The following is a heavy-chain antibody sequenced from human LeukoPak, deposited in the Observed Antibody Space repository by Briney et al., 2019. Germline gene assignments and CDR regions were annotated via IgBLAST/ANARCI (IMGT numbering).Heavy chain of an antibody. Sequence: GGSLRLSCAASGFTFSSYGMSWVRQAPGKGLEWVSAISGSGGSTYYADSVKGRFTISRDNAKNSLYLQMNSLRAEDTAVYYCAREKWLRYYMDVWGKGTTVTVSS. J-gene: IGHJ6*03. CDR3: AREKWLRYYMDV. D-gene: IGHD5-12*01. CDR1: GFTFSSYG. V-gene: IGHV3-23*01. CDR2: ISGSGGST.